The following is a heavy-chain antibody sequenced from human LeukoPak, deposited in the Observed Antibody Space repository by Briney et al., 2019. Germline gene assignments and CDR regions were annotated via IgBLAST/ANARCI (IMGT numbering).Heavy chain of an antibody. V-gene: IGHV3-23*01. CDR3: AKGDGDYAGFDP. J-gene: IGHJ5*02. CDR2: ISGSRDST. CDR1: GFTFSSYA. D-gene: IGHD4-17*01. Sequence: PGGSLRLSCAASGFTFSSYAMSWVRQAPGKGLEWVSAISGSRDSTYYADSVKGRFTISRDNSKNTLYLQMDSLRAEDTAVYYCAKGDGDYAGFDPWGQGTLVTVSS.